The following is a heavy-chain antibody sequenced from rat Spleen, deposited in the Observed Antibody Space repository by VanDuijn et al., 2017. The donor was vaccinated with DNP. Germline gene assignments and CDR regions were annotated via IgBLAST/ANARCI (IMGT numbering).Heavy chain of an antibody. V-gene: IGHV5-20*01. CDR2: ISYDGSST. CDR1: GFTFSDYY. CDR3: AKDAFDY. J-gene: IGHJ2*01. Sequence: EVQLVESGGGLVQPGRSLKLSCTASGFTFSDYYMAWVRQAPTKGLEWVASISYDGSSTYYRDSVKGRFTISRDNAKSSLYLQMDSLRSEDTATYYCAKDAFDYWGQGVMVTVSS.